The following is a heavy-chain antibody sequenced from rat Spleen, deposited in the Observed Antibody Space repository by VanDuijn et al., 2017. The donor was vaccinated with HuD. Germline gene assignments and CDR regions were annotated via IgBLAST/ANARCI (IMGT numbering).Heavy chain of an antibody. Sequence: QVQLKESGPGLVQPSETLSLTCTVSGFSLTSYNVHWVRQPPGKGLEWMGVLWSGGNTDYNSALKSRLSISRDTSKNQVFLKMNSLQTEDTAIYFCTSSVMDAWGQGASVTVSS. V-gene: IGHV2-45*01. J-gene: IGHJ4*01. CDR1: GFSLTSYN. CDR3: TSSVMDA. CDR2: LWSGGNT.